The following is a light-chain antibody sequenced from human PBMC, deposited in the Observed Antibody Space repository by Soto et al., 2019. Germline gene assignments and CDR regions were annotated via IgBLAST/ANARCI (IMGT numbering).Light chain of an antibody. V-gene: IGKV3-11*01. CDR2: DAS. CDR1: HNVDIY. J-gene: IGKJ4*02. CDR3: QQRKHWPPLT. Sequence: EVVLTQSPAILSLSPGERATLSCRTSHNVDIYVAWYQQKPGQAPRLPIYDASNKVTGIPTRFRGSGYGTDFTLTSSSLEPEDFAGDYCQQRKHWPPLTFGGGTKVDIK.